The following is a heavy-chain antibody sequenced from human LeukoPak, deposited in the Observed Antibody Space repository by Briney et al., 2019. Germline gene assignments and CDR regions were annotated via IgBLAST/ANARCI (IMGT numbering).Heavy chain of an antibody. CDR1: GYTFSSSD. J-gene: IGHJ3*01. Sequence: ASVKVSCKASGYTFSSSDINWVRQAPGQGLEWMGWMNPNSGDTGYAQKFQGRVSMTRDTSITTAYMELSSLKSEDTAVYYCVRDSSGYLAADDPFDFWGPGTMVIVSS. D-gene: IGHD3-22*01. V-gene: IGHV1-8*01. CDR2: MNPNSGDT. CDR3: VRDSSGYLAADDPFDF.